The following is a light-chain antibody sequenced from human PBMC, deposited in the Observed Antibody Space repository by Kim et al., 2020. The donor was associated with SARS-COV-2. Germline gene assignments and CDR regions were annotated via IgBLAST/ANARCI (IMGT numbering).Light chain of an antibody. CDR3: QSYDGSLSGSEV. CDR2: GNN. Sequence: QSVLTQPPSVSGAPGQSVTISCTGSSSNIGAGYEVHWYRQLPGAAPKLLIYGNNKRPSGVPDRFSGSKSGTSASLAITGLQAEDEADYYCQSYDGSLSGSEVFGGGTKLTVL. J-gene: IGLJ2*01. CDR1: SSNIGAGYE. V-gene: IGLV1-40*01.